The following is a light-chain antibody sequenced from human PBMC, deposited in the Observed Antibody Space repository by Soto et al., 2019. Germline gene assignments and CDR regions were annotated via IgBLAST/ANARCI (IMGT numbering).Light chain of an antibody. Sequence: EIVLTQSPDTLSLSPWERATLSCRASQTVTSGYLAWYQQKPGQAPRLLIYGASSRATGIPDRFSGSGSGTDFTLTISRLEPEDFAVYYCQQYGNSLWTFGQGTKVHIK. V-gene: IGKV3-20*01. CDR2: GAS. CDR3: QQYGNSLWT. J-gene: IGKJ1*01. CDR1: QTVTSGY.